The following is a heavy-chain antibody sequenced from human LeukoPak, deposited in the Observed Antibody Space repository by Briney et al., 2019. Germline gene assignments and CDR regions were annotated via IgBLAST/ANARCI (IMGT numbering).Heavy chain of an antibody. Sequence: TSETLSLTCTVSGGSISSYYWSWIRQPPGKGLEWIGYIYYSGSTNYNPSLKSRVTISVDTSKNQFSLKLSSVTAADTAVYYCARDDSSGYYNWFDPWGQGTLVTVSS. D-gene: IGHD3-22*01. V-gene: IGHV4-59*01. J-gene: IGHJ5*02. CDR2: IYYSGST. CDR3: ARDDSSGYYNWFDP. CDR1: GGSISSYY.